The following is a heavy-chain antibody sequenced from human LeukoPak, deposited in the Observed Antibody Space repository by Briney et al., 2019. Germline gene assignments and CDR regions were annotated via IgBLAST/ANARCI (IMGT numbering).Heavy chain of an antibody. D-gene: IGHD6-13*01. J-gene: IGHJ5*02. CDR3: ARDYIAAAGLTAYNWFDP. CDR2: IIPILGVA. V-gene: IGHV1-69*04. Sequence: ASVKVSCKASGGTFSSYAISWVRQAPGQGLEWMGRIIPILGVANYAQKFRGRVTITADNSTSTAYMELSRLRAEDTAVYYCARDYIAAAGLTAYNWFDPWGQGTLVTVSS. CDR1: GGTFSSYA.